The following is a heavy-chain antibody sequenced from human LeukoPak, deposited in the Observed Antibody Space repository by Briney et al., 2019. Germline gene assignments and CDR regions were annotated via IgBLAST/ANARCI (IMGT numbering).Heavy chain of an antibody. Sequence: ASVKVSCKASGYTFTNNYMHWVRQAPGQGLEWMGIINPSGDNTWYAQKFQGRVTMTRDTSTNTVYMELSSLRSEDTAVYYCARGDYDSSGFLPGGDDAFGIWGQGTMVTVSS. V-gene: IGHV1-46*01. CDR2: INPSGDNT. CDR1: GYTFTNNY. J-gene: IGHJ3*02. D-gene: IGHD3-22*01. CDR3: ARGDYDSSGFLPGGDDAFGI.